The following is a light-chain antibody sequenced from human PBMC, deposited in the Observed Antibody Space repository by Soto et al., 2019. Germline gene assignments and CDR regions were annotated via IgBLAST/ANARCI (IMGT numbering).Light chain of an antibody. V-gene: IGKV3D-15*01. CDR2: AVS. J-gene: IGKJ1*01. CDR1: QSVINN. Sequence: EIVMTQSPATLSVSPGERATLSCRASQSVINNLAWYQQKPGQAPRPLIYAVSTRATGIPARFSGSGSGTEFTLTISSLQSEDFAVYYCQQGDNWPWTFGQGTKVDIK. CDR3: QQGDNWPWT.